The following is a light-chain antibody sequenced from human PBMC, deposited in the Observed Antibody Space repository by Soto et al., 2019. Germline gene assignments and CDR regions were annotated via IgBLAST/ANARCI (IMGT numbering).Light chain of an antibody. CDR3: QQRSNLPRT. J-gene: IGKJ1*01. Sequence: ENVLKMSAVALSLYQGERATLSCRASQSVSSTYLAWYQQKPGQAPRLLIYDASTRATGIPARFSGSGSGTDFTLTISSLEPEDFAVYYCQQRSNLPRTFGQGTKVDI. V-gene: IGKV3-11*01. CDR1: QSVSSTY. CDR2: DAS.